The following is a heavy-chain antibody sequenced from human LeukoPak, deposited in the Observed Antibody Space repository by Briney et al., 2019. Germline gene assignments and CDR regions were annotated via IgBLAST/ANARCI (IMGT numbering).Heavy chain of an antibody. CDR2: IDPSDSYT. V-gene: IGHV5-10-1*01. J-gene: IGHJ4*02. CDR1: GYSCTSYW. CDR3: ARHGGSGWYDY. D-gene: IGHD6-19*01. Sequence: GESLKISCKNSGYSCTSYWISWVRQMPGKGLEWMGRIDPSDSYTNYSPSFQGHVTISADKSISTAYLQWSSLKASDTAIYYCARHGGSGWYDYWGQGTLVTVSS.